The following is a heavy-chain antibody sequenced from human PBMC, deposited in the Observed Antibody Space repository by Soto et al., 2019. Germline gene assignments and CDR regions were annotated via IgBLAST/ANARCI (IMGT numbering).Heavy chain of an antibody. Sequence: GGSLRLSCAASGFTFSSYSMNWVRQAPGKGLEWVSSISSSSSYIYYADSVKGRFTISRDNAKNSLYLQMNSLRAEDTAVYYCAREGVAAAGTQRWFDPWGQGTLVTVSS. J-gene: IGHJ5*02. D-gene: IGHD6-13*01. V-gene: IGHV3-21*01. CDR2: ISSSSSYI. CDR3: AREGVAAAGTQRWFDP. CDR1: GFTFSSYS.